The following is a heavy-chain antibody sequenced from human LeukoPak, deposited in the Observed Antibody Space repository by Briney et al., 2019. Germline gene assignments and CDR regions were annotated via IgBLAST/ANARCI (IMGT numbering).Heavy chain of an antibody. D-gene: IGHD6-13*01. CDR1: GFTFSSYA. V-gene: IGHV3-23*01. J-gene: IGHJ1*01. Sequence: GGSLRLSCAASGFTFSSYAMSWVRQAPGKGLEWVLAISGSGGSTYYADSVKGRFTISRDNSKNTLYLQMNSLRAEDTAVYYCAKGSFSSSWYLFRGEYFQHWGQGTLVTVSS. CDR3: AKGSFSSSWYLFRGEYFQH. CDR2: ISGSGGST.